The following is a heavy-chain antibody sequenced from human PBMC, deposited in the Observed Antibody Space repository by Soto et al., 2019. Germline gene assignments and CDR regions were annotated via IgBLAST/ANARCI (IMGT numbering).Heavy chain of an antibody. V-gene: IGHV5-10-1*03. CDR2: IDPSDSYT. CDR1: GYGFTSYW. D-gene: IGHD1-26*01. CDR3: ARHPNLGATTDAFDI. J-gene: IGHJ3*02. Sequence: EVQLVQSGAEVKKPGESLRISCKGSGYGFTSYWISWVRQMPGKGLEWMGRIDPSDSYTNYSPSFQGHVTISADKSISTAFLHWSSLKASDTAMFYCARHPNLGATTDAFDIWGQGTMVSVSS.